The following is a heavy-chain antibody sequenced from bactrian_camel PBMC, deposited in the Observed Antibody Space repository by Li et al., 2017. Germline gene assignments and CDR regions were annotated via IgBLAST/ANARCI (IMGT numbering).Heavy chain of an antibody. CDR2: SLSGDGAA. J-gene: IGHJ4*01. CDR1: GFTFRTST. CDR3: AADVGSMSGNCQPNY. D-gene: IGHD6*01. V-gene: IGHV3S40*01. Sequence: VQLVESGGGLVQPGGSLRLSCAASGFTFRTSTMSWVRQAPGKGLEWVSASLSGDGAAKYADSVKGRFTISRDDAKDTMYLRMNNLQPEDTAMYYCAADVGSMSGNCQPNYWGQGTQVTVS.